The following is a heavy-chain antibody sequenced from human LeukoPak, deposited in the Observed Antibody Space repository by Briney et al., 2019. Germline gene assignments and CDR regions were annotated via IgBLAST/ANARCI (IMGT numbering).Heavy chain of an antibody. V-gene: IGHV3-48*02. Sequence: GGSLRLSCAAPGFTFSSYSMNWVRQAPGKGLEWVSYISSSSSTIYYADSVKGRFTISRDNAKNSLYLQMNSLRDEDTAVYYCASGQNWYYGMDVWGQGTTVTVSS. CDR1: GFTFSSYS. D-gene: IGHD1-1*01. J-gene: IGHJ6*02. CDR3: ASGQNWYYGMDV. CDR2: ISSSSSTI.